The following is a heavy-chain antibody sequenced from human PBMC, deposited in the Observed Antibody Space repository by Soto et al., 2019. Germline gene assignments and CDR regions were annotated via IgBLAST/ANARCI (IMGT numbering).Heavy chain of an antibody. CDR2: INPNGGVT. CDR3: ARDRGGATATLDYHYFDMDV. CDR1: GDTFNDYY. Sequence: QVQLVQSRAAVKKPGASVTVSCRSSGDTFNDYYIHWVRQAPGQGLKWMGWINPNGGVTKYAQKFQGWVTMTRDTPIRTVYMQLSRLISDDTAVYYRARDRGGATATLDYHYFDMDVWGTGTTVTVSS. D-gene: IGHD5-12*01. V-gene: IGHV1-2*04. J-gene: IGHJ6*03.